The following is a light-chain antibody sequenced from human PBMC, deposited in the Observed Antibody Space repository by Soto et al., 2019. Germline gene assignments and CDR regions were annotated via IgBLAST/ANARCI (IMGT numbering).Light chain of an antibody. CDR2: EDN. V-gene: IGLV6-57*04. Sequence: NFMLTQPHSVSESPGKTVTLSCTRSSGSIAVNYVQWYQRRPGSAPTTIIYEDNQRPSGVPDRFSGSIDRSSNSASLTISGLKPEDEADYYCQSYDSGIQVFGGGTQLTVL. CDR1: SGSIAVNY. CDR3: QSYDSGIQV. J-gene: IGLJ3*02.